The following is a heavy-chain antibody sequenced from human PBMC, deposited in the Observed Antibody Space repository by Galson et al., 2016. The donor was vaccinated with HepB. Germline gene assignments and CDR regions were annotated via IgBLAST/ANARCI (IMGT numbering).Heavy chain of an antibody. Sequence: SLRLSCAASGYTFGGYWMTWVRQTPGKGLEWVANINKDGSDKTYVDSVTGRVTISRDNAKNSLFLQMNSLSAEDTATYYCARTRRNGDELDYWGQGTLVTVSS. V-gene: IGHV3-7*01. CDR3: ARTRRNGDELDY. J-gene: IGHJ4*02. CDR1: GYTFGGYW. CDR2: INKDGSDK. D-gene: IGHD4-17*01.